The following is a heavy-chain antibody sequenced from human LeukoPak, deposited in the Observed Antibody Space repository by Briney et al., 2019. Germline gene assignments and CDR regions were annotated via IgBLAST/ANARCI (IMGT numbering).Heavy chain of an antibody. D-gene: IGHD4/OR15-4a*01. CDR2: ISWNSGSI. V-gene: IGHV3-9*03. J-gene: IGHJ4*02. Sequence: GRSLRLSCAASGFTFDDYAMHWVRQAPGKGLEWVSGISWNSGSIGYADSVKGRFTISRDNAKNSLYLQMNSLRAEDMALYYCARRAGAYSHPYDYWGRGTLVTVSS. CDR1: GFTFDDYA. CDR3: ARRAGAYSHPYDY.